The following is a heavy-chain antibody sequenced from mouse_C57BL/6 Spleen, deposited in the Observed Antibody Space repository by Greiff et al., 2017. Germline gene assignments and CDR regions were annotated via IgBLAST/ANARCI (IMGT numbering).Heavy chain of an antibody. CDR1: GYTFTSYW. J-gene: IGHJ2*01. Sequence: QVQLQQPGAELVRPGSSVKLSCKASGYTFTSYWMDWVKQRPGQGLEWIGNIYPSDSETHYNQKFKDKATLTVDKSSSTAYMQLSSLTSEDSAVXYCARGGSNRGFDYWGQGTTLTVSS. V-gene: IGHV1-61*01. D-gene: IGHD2-5*01. CDR2: IYPSDSET. CDR3: ARGGSNRGFDY.